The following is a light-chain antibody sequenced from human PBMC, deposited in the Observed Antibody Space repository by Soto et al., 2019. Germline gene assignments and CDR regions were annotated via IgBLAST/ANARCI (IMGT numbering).Light chain of an antibody. CDR2: TGS. CDR1: QGIKNW. CDR3: QQYNTYST. J-gene: IGKJ5*01. V-gene: IGKV1D-16*01. Sequence: IRMTQSPSSLSASTGDRVTIAVRASQGIKNWLAWYQQKPGKAPNLLIYTGSSLQSGVPSRFSGSGSGTEFTLTISSLQPDDFATYYCQQYNTYSTFGQGTRLEIK.